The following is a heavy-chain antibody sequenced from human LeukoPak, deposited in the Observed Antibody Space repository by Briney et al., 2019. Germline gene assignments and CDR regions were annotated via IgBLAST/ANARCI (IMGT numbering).Heavy chain of an antibody. CDR2: IYYSGST. J-gene: IGHJ4*02. V-gene: IGHV4-39*01. Sequence: PSETLSLTCTVSGGSISSSSYYWGWIRQPPGKGLEWIGSIYYSGSTYYNPSLKSRVTISVDTSKNQFSLKLSSVTAADTAVYYCARQGLRLRGYFDYWGQGTLVTVSS. D-gene: IGHD6-25*01. CDR3: ARQGLRLRGYFDY. CDR1: GGSISSSSYY.